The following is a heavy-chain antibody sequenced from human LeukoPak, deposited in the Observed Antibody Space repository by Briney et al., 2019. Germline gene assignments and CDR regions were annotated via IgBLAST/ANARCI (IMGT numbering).Heavy chain of an antibody. J-gene: IGHJ2*01. Sequence: ASVKVSCKASGYTFTSYYMHWVRQAPGQGLEWMGIINPSGGSTSYAQKFQGRVTMTRDTSTSTVYMELSSLRSEDTAVYYCARPRRDYGGNYQTWYFDLWGRGTLVTVSS. CDR2: INPSGGST. CDR1: GYTFTSYY. D-gene: IGHD4-23*01. CDR3: ARPRRDYGGNYQTWYFDL. V-gene: IGHV1-46*01.